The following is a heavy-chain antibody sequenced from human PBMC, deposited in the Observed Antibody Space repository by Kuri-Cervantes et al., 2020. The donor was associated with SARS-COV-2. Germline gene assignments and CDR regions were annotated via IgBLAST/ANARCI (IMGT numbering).Heavy chain of an antibody. Sequence: GGSLRLSCAASGFTFTDYYMSWIRLTPGKGLEWVSYITGSGSAMYYAESVKGRFTISRDNAKNSLYLQMNSLRAEDTAVYYCARDFSSWGEDPDAFDIWGQGTMVTVSS. V-gene: IGHV3-11*04. CDR3: ARDFSSWGEDPDAFDI. CDR2: ITGSGSAM. J-gene: IGHJ3*02. D-gene: IGHD6-19*01. CDR1: GFTFTDYY.